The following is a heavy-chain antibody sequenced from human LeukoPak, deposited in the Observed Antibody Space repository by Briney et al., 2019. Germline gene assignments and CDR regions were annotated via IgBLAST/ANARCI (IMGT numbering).Heavy chain of an antibody. CDR1: VDSSSGYY. V-gene: IGHV4-34*01. Sequence: PSETLSLTCAVYVDSSSGYYWSWIRQPPGKGLEWIGEINHSGSTNYNPSLKSRVTISVDTSKNQFSLKLSSVTAADTAVYYCARGRGLAPVYSYGSSRYYYYMDVWGKGTTVTVSS. D-gene: IGHD5-18*01. CDR2: INHSGST. J-gene: IGHJ6*03. CDR3: ARGRGLAPVYSYGSSRYYYYMDV.